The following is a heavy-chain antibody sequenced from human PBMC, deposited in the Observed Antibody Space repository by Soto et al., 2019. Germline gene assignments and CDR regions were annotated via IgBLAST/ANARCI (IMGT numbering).Heavy chain of an antibody. Sequence: PSETLSLTCAVYGGSFSGYYWSWIRQPPGKGLEWIGEINHSGSTNYNPSLKSRVTISVDTSKNQFSLKLSSVTAADTAVYYCARGRSRYCSSTSCYKFDYWGQGTRVTVAA. D-gene: IGHD2-2*02. V-gene: IGHV4-34*01. CDR3: ARGRSRYCSSTSCYKFDY. J-gene: IGHJ4*02. CDR2: INHSGST. CDR1: GGSFSGYY.